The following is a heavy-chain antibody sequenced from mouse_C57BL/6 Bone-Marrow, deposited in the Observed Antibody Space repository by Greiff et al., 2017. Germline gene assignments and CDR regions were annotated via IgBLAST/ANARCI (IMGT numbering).Heavy chain of an antibody. CDR1: GYTFTSYW. V-gene: IGHV1-74*01. Sequence: QVQLKQPGAELVKPGASVKVSCKASGYTFTSYWMHWVKQRPGQGLEWIGRIHPSDSDTNYNQKFKGKATLTVDKSSSTAYMQLSSLTSEDAAVYYCAIGGIYYGPYFDYWGQGTTLTVSS. CDR3: AIGGIYYGPYFDY. J-gene: IGHJ2*01. CDR2: IHPSDSDT. D-gene: IGHD2-1*01.